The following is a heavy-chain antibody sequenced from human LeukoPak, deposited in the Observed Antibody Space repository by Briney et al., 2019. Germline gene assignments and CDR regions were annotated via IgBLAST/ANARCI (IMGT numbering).Heavy chain of an antibody. CDR1: GGTFSSYA. CDR2: IIPIFGTA. J-gene: IGHJ4*02. Sequence: ASVKVSCKASGGTFSSYAISWVRQAPGQGLEWMGGIIPIFGTANYAQKFQGRVTITTDESTSTAYMELSSLSSEDTAVYYCAVSSPSGGDFDYWGQGTLVTVSS. D-gene: IGHD6-6*01. CDR3: AVSSPSGGDFDY. V-gene: IGHV1-69*05.